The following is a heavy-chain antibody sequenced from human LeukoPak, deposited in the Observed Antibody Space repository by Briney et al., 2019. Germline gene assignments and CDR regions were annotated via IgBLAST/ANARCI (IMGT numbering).Heavy chain of an antibody. D-gene: IGHD5-12*01. J-gene: IGHJ4*02. CDR2: IIPIFGTA. CDR3: APEARYSGYDSGY. CDR1: GGTFSSYA. V-gene: IGHV1-69*13. Sequence: SVKVSCKASGGTFSSYAISWVRQALGQGLGWREGIIPIFGTANYAQKFQGRVTITADESTSTAYMELSSLRSEDTAVYYCAPEARYSGYDSGYWGQGTLVTVSS.